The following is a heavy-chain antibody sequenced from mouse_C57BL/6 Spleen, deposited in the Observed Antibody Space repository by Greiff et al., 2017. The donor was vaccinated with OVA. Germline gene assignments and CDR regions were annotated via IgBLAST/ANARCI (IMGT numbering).Heavy chain of an antibody. V-gene: IGHV1-82*01. CDR1: GYAFSSSW. D-gene: IGHD1-1*01. Sequence: VQLQQSGPELVKPGASVKISCKASGYAFSSSWMNWVKQRPGKGLEWIGRIYPGDGDTNYNGKFKGKATLTADKSSSTAYMQLSSLTSEDSAVYFCAYYYGSSSGYFDYWGQGTTLTVSS. J-gene: IGHJ2*01. CDR2: IYPGDGDT. CDR3: AYYYGSSSGYFDY.